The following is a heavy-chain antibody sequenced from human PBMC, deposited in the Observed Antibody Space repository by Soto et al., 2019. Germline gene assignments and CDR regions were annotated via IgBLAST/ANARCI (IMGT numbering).Heavy chain of an antibody. CDR1: GFTFSDNA. D-gene: IGHD2-2*01. CDR2: ISDDGDST. V-gene: IGHV3-23*01. J-gene: IGHJ6*02. Sequence: EVQLLESGGGLVQPGGSLRLSCGASGFTFSDNAMTWVRQAPGKGLEWVSSISDDGDSTYYADSVKGRFAVSRDNSKNTLFLHMNSLGAEDTAVYYCAKSLSTAVSYGLDVWGQGTSVTVSS. CDR3: AKSLSTAVSYGLDV.